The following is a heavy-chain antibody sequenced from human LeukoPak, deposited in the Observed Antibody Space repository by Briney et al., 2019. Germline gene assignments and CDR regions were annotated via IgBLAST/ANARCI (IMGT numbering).Heavy chain of an antibody. Sequence: GGSLRLSCAASGFTFSSYAMHWVRQAPGKGLEWVAVISYDGSNKYYADSVKGRFTISRGNSKNTLYLQMNSLRAEDTAVYYCAREWAAPEGNYYYYMDVWGKGTTVTVSS. CDR1: GFTFSSYA. CDR2: ISYDGSNK. V-gene: IGHV3-30-3*01. J-gene: IGHJ6*03. CDR3: AREWAAPEGNYYYYMDV. D-gene: IGHD6-6*01.